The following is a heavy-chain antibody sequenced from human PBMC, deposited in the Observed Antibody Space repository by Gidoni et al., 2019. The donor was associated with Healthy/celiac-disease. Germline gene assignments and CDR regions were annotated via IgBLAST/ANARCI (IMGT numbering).Heavy chain of an antibody. CDR1: GFTFSSYW. CDR2: IKQDGSEK. J-gene: IGHJ6*02. D-gene: IGHD3-3*01. V-gene: IGHV3-7*01. Sequence: EVQLVESGGGLVQPGGSLRLSCAASGFTFSSYWMSWVRQAPGKGLEWVANIKQDGSEKYYVDSVKGRFTISRDNAKNSLYLQMNSLRAEDTAVYYCARDGDYYDFWSGYYRNYYYYGMDVWGQGTTVTVSS. CDR3: ARDGDYYDFWSGYYRNYYYYGMDV.